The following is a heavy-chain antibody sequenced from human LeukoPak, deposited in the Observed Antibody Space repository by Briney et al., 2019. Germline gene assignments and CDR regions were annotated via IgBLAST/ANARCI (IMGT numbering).Heavy chain of an antibody. J-gene: IGHJ3*02. CDR3: ARGQDWNYGAFDI. CDR1: GFTFSSYS. V-gene: IGHV3-48*04. Sequence: GGSLRLSCAASGFTFSSYSMNWVRQAPGKGLEWVSYISSSSSTIYYADSVKGRFTISRDNAKNSLYLQMNSLRAEDTAVYYCARGQDWNYGAFDIWGQGTMVTVSS. CDR2: ISSSSSTI. D-gene: IGHD1-7*01.